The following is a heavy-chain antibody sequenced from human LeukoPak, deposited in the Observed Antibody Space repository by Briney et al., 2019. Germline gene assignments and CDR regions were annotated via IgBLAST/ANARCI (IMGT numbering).Heavy chain of an antibody. V-gene: IGHV1-2*02. J-gene: IGHJ4*02. CDR2: INPNSGGT. CDR1: GYTFTGYY. Sequence: GASVKVSCKASGYTFTGYYMHWVRQAPGQGLEWIGWINPNSGGTNYAQKFQGRVTMTRDTSISTAYMELSRLRSDDTAVYYCARPPSKGSGSPFDYWGQGTLVTVSS. CDR3: ARPPSKGSGSPFDY. D-gene: IGHD3-10*01.